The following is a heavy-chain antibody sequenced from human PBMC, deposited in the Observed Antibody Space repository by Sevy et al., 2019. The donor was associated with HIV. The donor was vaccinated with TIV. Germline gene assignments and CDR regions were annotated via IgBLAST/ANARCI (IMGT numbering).Heavy chain of an antibody. CDR2: ISGSGGST. D-gene: IGHD2-15*01. CDR1: GFTFSSYA. CDR3: AKSRAEWGGYCSGGSCSDFDY. J-gene: IGHJ4*02. Sequence: GGSLRLSCAASGFTFSSYAMSWVRQAPGKGLEWVSAISGSGGSTYYADSVKGRFTISRHNSKNTLYLQMNSLRAEDTAVYYCAKSRAEWGGYCSGGSCSDFDYWGQGTLVTVSS. V-gene: IGHV3-23*01.